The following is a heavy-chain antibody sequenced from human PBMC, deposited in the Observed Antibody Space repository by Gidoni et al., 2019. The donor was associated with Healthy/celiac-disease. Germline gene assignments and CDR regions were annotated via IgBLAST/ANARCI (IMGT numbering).Heavy chain of an antibody. CDR2: IWYDGSNK. V-gene: IGHV3-33*01. Sequence: QVQLVESVGGVVQPGRSLRLPCAASRCTSSSYGMHWVRQAPGKGLEWLAVIWYDGSNKYYADSVKGRFTISRDNSKNTVYLKMNSLRAEDTAVYYCARDLRGGWFDPWGQGTLVTVSS. D-gene: IGHD3-10*01. CDR1: RCTSSSYG. CDR3: ARDLRGGWFDP. J-gene: IGHJ5*02.